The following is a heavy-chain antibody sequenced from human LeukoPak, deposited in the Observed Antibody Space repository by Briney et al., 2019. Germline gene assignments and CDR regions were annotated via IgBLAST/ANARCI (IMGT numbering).Heavy chain of an antibody. Sequence: GGSLRLSCAASGFTFSSYVMNWVRQAPGKGLEWVSAISGSGVSTSYADSVKGRFTICRDNSKNTLYLHMNSLRGEDTAIYFCAKDPANQLLYPAHFSHWGQGTLVTVSS. J-gene: IGHJ1*01. CDR2: ISGSGVST. V-gene: IGHV3-23*01. CDR1: GFTFSSYV. CDR3: AKDPANQLLYPAHFSH. D-gene: IGHD2-2*01.